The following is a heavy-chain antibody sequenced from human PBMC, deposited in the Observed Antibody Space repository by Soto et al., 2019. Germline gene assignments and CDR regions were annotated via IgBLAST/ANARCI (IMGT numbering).Heavy chain of an antibody. CDR2: IDHSGST. V-gene: IGHV4-38-2*01. D-gene: IGHD6-19*01. J-gene: IGHJ5*02. Sequence: SLTCAVSGFSISSGYYWGWIRQPPGKGLEWIGNIDHSGSTYYNPSLKSRVTISVDTSKNQFSLKLTSVTAADTAVYYCARGRQWLSRSNWFDPWGQGTLVTVSS. CDR1: GFSISSGYY. CDR3: ARGRQWLSRSNWFDP.